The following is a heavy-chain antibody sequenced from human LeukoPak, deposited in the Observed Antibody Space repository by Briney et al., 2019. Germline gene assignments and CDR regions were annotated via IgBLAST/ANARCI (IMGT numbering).Heavy chain of an antibody. V-gene: IGHV4-59*12. CDR2: IYYSGST. Sequence: SETLSLTCTVSGGSISSYYWSWIRQPPGKGLEWIGYIYYSGSTNYNPSLKSRVTISLDTSRNQFSLKLTSVTAADTAVYYCAKSDGYGLVDIWGQGTMVTVSS. CDR1: GGSISSYY. CDR3: AKSDGYGLVDI. D-gene: IGHD3-10*01. J-gene: IGHJ3*02.